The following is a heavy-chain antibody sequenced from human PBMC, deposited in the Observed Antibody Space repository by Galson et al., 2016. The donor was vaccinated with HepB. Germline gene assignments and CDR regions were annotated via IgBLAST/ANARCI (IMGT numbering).Heavy chain of an antibody. D-gene: IGHD1-26*01. CDR2: IYQTETA. V-gene: IGHV4-4*02. CDR1: GGSISDNSW. J-gene: IGHJ4*02. Sequence: SETLSLTCGVSGGSISDNSWWAWVRQSPGKELEWIGEIYQTETAHYNPSFTSRATISIDKSKNQISLRLGSVTAADTAVYYCTRGTLGTTASMAFDYWGQGTLVSVSS. CDR3: TRGTLGTTASMAFDY.